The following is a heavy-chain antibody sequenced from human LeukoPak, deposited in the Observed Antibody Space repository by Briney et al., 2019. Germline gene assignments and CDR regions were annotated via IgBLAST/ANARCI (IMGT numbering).Heavy chain of an antibody. D-gene: IGHD3-3*01. V-gene: IGHV1-58*02. Sequence: SVKVSCKASGFTFTSSAMQWVRQARGQRLEWIGWIVVGSGNTNYAQKFQERVTITRDMSTSTAYMELSSLRAEDTAVYYCATVGRWSAYRLDHWGQGTLVTVSS. J-gene: IGHJ5*02. CDR1: GFTFTSSA. CDR2: IVVGSGNT. CDR3: ATVGRWSAYRLDH.